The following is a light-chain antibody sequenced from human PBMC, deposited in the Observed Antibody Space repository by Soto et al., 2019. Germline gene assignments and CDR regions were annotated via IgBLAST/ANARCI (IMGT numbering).Light chain of an antibody. J-gene: IGLJ1*01. CDR1: SSDVGGYTY. CDR2: DVS. CDR3: SSYTTSNTRQIV. Sequence: QSALTQPASVSGSPGQAITISCTGTSSDVGGYTYVSWYQQHPGKAPKFIIYDVSSRPSGVSNRFSGSKSGNTASLTISGLQAEDEADYYCSSYTTSNTRQIVFGTGTKLTVL. V-gene: IGLV2-14*01.